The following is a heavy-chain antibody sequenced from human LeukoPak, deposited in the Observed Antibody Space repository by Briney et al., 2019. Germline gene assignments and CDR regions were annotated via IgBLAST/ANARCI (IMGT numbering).Heavy chain of an antibody. CDR3: AKGGIAAAGTSFYFDY. D-gene: IGHD6-13*01. CDR1: GFTFSSYA. J-gene: IGHJ4*02. V-gene: IGHV3-23*01. CDR2: ISGSGDST. Sequence: GGSLRLSCAASGFTFSSYAMNWVRQAPGTGLDWVSAISGSGDSTYYADSVKGRFTISRDNSKNTLFLQMNSLRAEDTAVYYCAKGGIAAAGTSFYFDYWGQGTLVTVSS.